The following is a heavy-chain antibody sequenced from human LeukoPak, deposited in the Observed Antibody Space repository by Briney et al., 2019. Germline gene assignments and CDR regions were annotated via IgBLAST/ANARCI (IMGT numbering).Heavy chain of an antibody. V-gene: IGHV4-39*01. CDR2: IHFSGST. J-gene: IGHJ4*02. D-gene: IGHD2-2*01. CDR1: DGSVSSSRNY. Sequence: PSRTLSPTCSVSDGSVSSSRNYGGWIRQPPGRGLEWIGIIHFSGSTYYNPSIKTRVPISVDTSKNQFSPKLSSVTAADTAVYYCANHAFVISNTWPTYFDFWGQGTLVTVSS. CDR3: ANHAFVISNTWPTYFDF.